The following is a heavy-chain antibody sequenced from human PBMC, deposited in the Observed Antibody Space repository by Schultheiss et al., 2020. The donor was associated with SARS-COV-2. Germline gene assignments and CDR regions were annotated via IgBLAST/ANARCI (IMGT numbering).Heavy chain of an antibody. Sequence: GGSLRLSCAASGFTFSSYWMNWVRQAPGKGLEWVSVIYSGGSTYYADSVKGRFTISRDNSKNTLYLQMNSLRAEDTAVYYCARGDDYSNYGDHATKYYYYYYGMDVWGQGTTVTVSS. CDR2: IYSGGST. V-gene: IGHV3-53*01. CDR3: ARGDDYSNYGDHATKYYYYYYGMDV. J-gene: IGHJ6*02. D-gene: IGHD4-11*01. CDR1: GFTFSSYW.